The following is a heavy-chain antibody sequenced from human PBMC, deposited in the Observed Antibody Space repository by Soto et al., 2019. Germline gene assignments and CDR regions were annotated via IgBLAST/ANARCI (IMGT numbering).Heavy chain of an antibody. D-gene: IGHD3-10*02. CDR3: ASCNFMLYFDY. Sequence: ASLKVSCKTSGYTLRSYGFIWVRQAPGQGLEWMGWISGNNDNTNYAQKFQGRVTLTKDTSTSTAYMELRSLRSDDTAVYYCASCNFMLYFDYWGQGTLVTVSS. J-gene: IGHJ4*02. V-gene: IGHV1-18*01. CDR2: ISGNNDNT. CDR1: GYTLRSYG.